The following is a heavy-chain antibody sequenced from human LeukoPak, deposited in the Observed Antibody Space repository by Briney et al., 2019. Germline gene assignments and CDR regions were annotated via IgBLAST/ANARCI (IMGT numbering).Heavy chain of an antibody. V-gene: IGHV1-69*06. D-gene: IGHD1-26*01. J-gene: IGHJ3*01. CDR1: GYTFTSYG. Sequence: SVKVSCKASGYTFTSYGISWVRQAPGQGLEWMGGIIPVFDRPTYAQKFEGRVTITADKSTNITYMEISSLTSDDTAVYYCARDAQWELRAFDVWGQGTMVIVSS. CDR2: IIPVFDRP. CDR3: ARDAQWELRAFDV.